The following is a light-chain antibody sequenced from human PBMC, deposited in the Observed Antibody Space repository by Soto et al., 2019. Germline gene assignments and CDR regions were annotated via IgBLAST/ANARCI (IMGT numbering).Light chain of an antibody. V-gene: IGKV1-33*01. J-gene: IGKJ2*01. CDR1: QDISNY. CDR3: QQYDNLPYT. Sequence: DIPMTQSPSSLSASVGDRVTITCQASQDISNYLNWYQQKPGKAPKLLIYDASNLETGVPSRFSGSGSGPDFTFTISSLQPVDIATYYCQQYDNLPYTFGQGTKLEIK. CDR2: DAS.